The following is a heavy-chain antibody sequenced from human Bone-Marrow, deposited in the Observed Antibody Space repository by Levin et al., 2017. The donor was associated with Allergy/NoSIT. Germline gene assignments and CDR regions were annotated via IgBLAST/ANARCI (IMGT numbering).Heavy chain of an antibody. CDR2: INPNSGGT. J-gene: IGHJ4*02. CDR1: GYTFTGYY. D-gene: IGHD3-22*01. CDR3: AREAMMSRGYYFDY. V-gene: IGHV1-2*02. Sequence: GASVKVSCKASGYTFTGYYMHWVRQAPGQGLEWMGWINPNSGGTNYAQKFQGRVTMTRDTSISTAYMELSRLRSDDTAVYYCAREAMMSRGYYFDYWGQGTLVTVSS.